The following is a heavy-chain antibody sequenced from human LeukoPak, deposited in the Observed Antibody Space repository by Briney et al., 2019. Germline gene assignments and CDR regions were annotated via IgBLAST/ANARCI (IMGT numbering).Heavy chain of an antibody. CDR2: ISGSGGST. Sequence: GGSLRLSCAASGFTFSSYAMSWVRQAPGKGLEWVSAISGSGGSTYYADSVKGRFTISRDNSKNTLYLQMNSLRAEDTAVYYCAKADVNTAMVIAYYMDVWGKGTTVTVSS. CDR3: AKADVNTAMVIAYYMDV. J-gene: IGHJ6*03. CDR1: GFTFSSYA. D-gene: IGHD5-18*01. V-gene: IGHV3-23*01.